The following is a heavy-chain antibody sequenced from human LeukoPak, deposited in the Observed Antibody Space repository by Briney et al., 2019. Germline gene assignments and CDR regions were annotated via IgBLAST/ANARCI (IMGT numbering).Heavy chain of an antibody. CDR2: ISGSGGST. CDR1: GFTFSSYA. J-gene: IGHJ4*02. CDR3: AKESVATVTQIFDY. D-gene: IGHD4-17*01. Sequence: GGSLRLSCAASGFTFSSYAMSWVRQAPGKGLEWVSAISGSGGSTYHADSVKGRFTISRDNSNNTLYLQLNSLRAEDTAVYYCAKESVATVTQIFDYWGPGTLVTVSS. V-gene: IGHV3-23*01.